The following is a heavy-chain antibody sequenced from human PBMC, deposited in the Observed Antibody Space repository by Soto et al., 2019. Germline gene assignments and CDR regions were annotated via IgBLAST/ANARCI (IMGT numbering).Heavy chain of an antibody. CDR1: GFTFSDFW. CDR2: IKHDGSEK. CDR3: ARGGSWGPDF. D-gene: IGHD2-15*01. J-gene: IGHJ4*02. Sequence: EVELVESGGDLDQPGGSLRLSCAASGFTFSDFWMSWVRQAPGKGLDWVANIKHDGSEKYYVDSVEGRFTISRDNTKDSLYLQMNSLRAEDTAVYYCARGGSWGPDFWGQGTLVTVSS. V-gene: IGHV3-7*01.